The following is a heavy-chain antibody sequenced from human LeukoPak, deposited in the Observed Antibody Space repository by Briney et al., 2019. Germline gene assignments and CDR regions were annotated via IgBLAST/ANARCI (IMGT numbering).Heavy chain of an antibody. Sequence: ASVKVSCKASGGTFSSYTISWVRQAPGQGLEWMGRIIPILGIANYAQKFQGRVTITADESTSTAYMELSSLRSEDTAVYYCAREAVRQQLDLDYWGQGTLVTVSS. CDR3: AREAVRQQLDLDY. J-gene: IGHJ4*02. V-gene: IGHV1-69*04. CDR1: GGTFSSYT. D-gene: IGHD6-13*01. CDR2: IIPILGIA.